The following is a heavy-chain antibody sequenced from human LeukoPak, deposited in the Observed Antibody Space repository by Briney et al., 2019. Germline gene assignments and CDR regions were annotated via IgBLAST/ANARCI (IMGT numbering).Heavy chain of an antibody. CDR2: INHSGST. Sequence: SETLSLTCAVYGGSFSGYYWSWIRQPPGKGLEWIEEINHSGSTNYNPSLKSRVTISVDTSKNQFSLKLSSVTAADTAVYYCARAHYDILTGYYKTFDYWGQGTLVTVSS. CDR3: ARAHYDILTGYYKTFDY. V-gene: IGHV4-34*01. D-gene: IGHD3-9*01. J-gene: IGHJ4*02. CDR1: GGSFSGYY.